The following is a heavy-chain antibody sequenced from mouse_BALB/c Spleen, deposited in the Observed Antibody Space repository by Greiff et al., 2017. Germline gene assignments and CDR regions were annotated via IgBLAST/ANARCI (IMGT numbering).Heavy chain of an antibody. CDR1: GFAFSSYD. D-gene: IGHD2-3*01. J-gene: IGHJ1*01. CDR2: ISSGGGST. CDR3: ARHDGYYFYWYFDV. V-gene: IGHV5-12-1*01. Sequence: DVKLVESGGGLVKPGGSLKLSCAASGFAFSSYDMSWVRQTPEKRLEWVAYISSGGGSTYYPDTVKGRFTISRDNAKNTLYLQMSSLKSEDTAMYYCARHDGYYFYWYFDVWGAGTTVTVSS.